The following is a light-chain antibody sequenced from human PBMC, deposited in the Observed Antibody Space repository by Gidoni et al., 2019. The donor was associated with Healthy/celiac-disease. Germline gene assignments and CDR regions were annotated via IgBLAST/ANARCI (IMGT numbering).Light chain of an antibody. CDR2: WAP. CDR1: QSVFYSSNNKNY. Sequence: DIVMTQSPDSLAVSLGERATINCKSSQSVFYSSNNKNYLAWYQQKPGQPPKLLIYWAPTRESVVPDRFSGSGSGTDFTLTISSLQAEDVAVYYCQQYYSTPWTFGQGTKVEIK. V-gene: IGKV4-1*01. CDR3: QQYYSTPWT. J-gene: IGKJ1*01.